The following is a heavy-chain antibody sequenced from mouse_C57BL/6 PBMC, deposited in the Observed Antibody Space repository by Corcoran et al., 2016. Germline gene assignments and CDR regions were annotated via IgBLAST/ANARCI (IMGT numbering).Heavy chain of an antibody. Sequence: QVQLQQSGAELMKPGASVKLCCKATGYTFTGYWIEWVKQRPGHGLEWIGEILPGSGSTNYNEKFKGKATFTADTSSNTAYMQLSSLTTEDSAIYYCARSEVTTVVAEGFAYWGQGTLVTVSA. CDR3: ARSEVTTVVAEGFAY. CDR2: ILPGSGST. V-gene: IGHV1-9*01. CDR1: GYTFTGYW. D-gene: IGHD1-1*01. J-gene: IGHJ3*01.